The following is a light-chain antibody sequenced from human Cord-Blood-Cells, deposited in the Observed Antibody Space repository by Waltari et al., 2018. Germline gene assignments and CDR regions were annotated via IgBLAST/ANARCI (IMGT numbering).Light chain of an antibody. CDR2: GAS. CDR1: QSVSSN. Sequence: EIVMTQHPATLSVSPGDRATLSCRASQSVSSNLAWYQQKPGQAPRLLIYGASTRATGIPARFSGSGSGTEFTLTISSLQSEDFAVYYCQQYNNWPFTFGPGTKVDIK. CDR3: QQYNNWPFT. J-gene: IGKJ3*01. V-gene: IGKV3-15*01.